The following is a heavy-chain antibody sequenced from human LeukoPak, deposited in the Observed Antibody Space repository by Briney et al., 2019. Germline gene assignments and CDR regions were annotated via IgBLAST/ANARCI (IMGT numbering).Heavy chain of an antibody. V-gene: IGHV4-34*01. J-gene: IGHJ4*02. CDR1: GGSFSGYY. CDR2: INHSGST. CDR3: ARGPRDSTTWYANY. D-gene: IGHD6-13*01. Sequence: SETLSLTCAVYGGSFSGYYWSWIRQPPGKGLEWIGEINHSGSTNYNPSLKSRVTISVDTSKNQFSLNLGSVTVADTAVYYCARGPRDSTTWYANYWGQGTLVTVSS.